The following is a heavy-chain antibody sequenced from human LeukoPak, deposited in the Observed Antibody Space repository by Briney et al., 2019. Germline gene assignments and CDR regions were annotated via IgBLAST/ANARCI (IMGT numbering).Heavy chain of an antibody. V-gene: IGHV3-30*04. J-gene: IGHJ4*02. Sequence: GRSLRLSCAASGFTFSSYAMHWVRQAPGKGLEWVAVISYDGSNKYYADSVKGRFTISRDNSKNTLYLQMNSLRAEDTAVYYWAKTNWCQDSDSWGQGTLVTVSS. D-gene: IGHD4/OR15-4a*01. CDR2: ISYDGSNK. CDR3: AKTNWCQDSDS. CDR1: GFTFSSYA.